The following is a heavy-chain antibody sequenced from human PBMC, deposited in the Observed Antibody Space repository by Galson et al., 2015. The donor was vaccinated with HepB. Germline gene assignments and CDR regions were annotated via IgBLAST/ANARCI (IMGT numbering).Heavy chain of an antibody. CDR2: IFYSGNT. Sequence: LSLTCTVSGDSITTYYWSWIRQPPGKGLEWIGYIFYSGNTNYNPSLKSRVTILVDTSKNQFSLKLSSVTAADTAVYYCARRGSNFDYWGQGTLVTVSS. J-gene: IGHJ4*02. D-gene: IGHD1-1*01. V-gene: IGHV4-59*08. CDR3: ARRGSNFDY. CDR1: GDSITTYY.